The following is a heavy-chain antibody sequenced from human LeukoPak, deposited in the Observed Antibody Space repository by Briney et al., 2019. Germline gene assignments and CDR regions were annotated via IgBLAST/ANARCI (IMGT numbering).Heavy chain of an antibody. CDR1: GFTFSSYW. J-gene: IGHJ3*02. CDR3: AREYNWNGYDAFDI. D-gene: IGHD1-20*01. Sequence: GGSLRLSCAASGFTFSSYWMSWVRQAPGKGLEWVANIKQDGSEKYYVDSVKGRFTISRDNAKNSLYLQMNSLRAEDTAVYYCAREYNWNGYDAFDIWGQGTMVTVSS. V-gene: IGHV3-7*01. CDR2: IKQDGSEK.